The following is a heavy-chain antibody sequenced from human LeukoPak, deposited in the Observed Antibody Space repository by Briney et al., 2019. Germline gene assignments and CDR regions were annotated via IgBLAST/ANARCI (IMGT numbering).Heavy chain of an antibody. V-gene: IGHV1-8*01. Sequence: GASVKVSCKASGYTFTSYDINWVRQATGQGLEWMGWMNPNSGNTGYAQEFQGRVTMTRNTSISTAYMELSSLRSEDTAVYYCASGRYCSSTSCSSWFDPWGQGTLVTVSS. CDR2: MNPNSGNT. CDR1: GYTFTSYD. J-gene: IGHJ5*02. CDR3: ASGRYCSSTSCSSWFDP. D-gene: IGHD2-2*01.